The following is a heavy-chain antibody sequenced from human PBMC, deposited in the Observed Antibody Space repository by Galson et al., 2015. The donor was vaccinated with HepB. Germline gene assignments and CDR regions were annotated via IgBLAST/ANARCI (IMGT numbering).Heavy chain of an antibody. J-gene: IGHJ2*01. Sequence: SLRLSCAASRFSFSDHYMSWIRQAPGKGLEWLAYISGTGRTIYYADSVKGRFPISRDNVKNSLYLQMNSLRAEDTAVYYCARAGDTSGYSYFDLWGRGTLVTVSS. V-gene: IGHV3-11*01. CDR3: ARAGDTSGYSYFDL. CDR1: RFSFSDHY. CDR2: ISGTGRTI. D-gene: IGHD3-9*01.